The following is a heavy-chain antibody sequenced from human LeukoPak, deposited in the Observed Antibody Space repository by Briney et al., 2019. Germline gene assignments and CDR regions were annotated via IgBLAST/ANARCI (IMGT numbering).Heavy chain of an antibody. Sequence: PSETLYLTCTVSGGSISSGDYYWSWIRQPPGKGLEWIGYIYYSGSTYYNPSLKSRVTISVDTSKNQFSLKLSSVTAADTAVCYCASLYGSGSSKIDYWGQGTLVTVSS. D-gene: IGHD3-10*01. CDR3: ASLYGSGSSKIDY. CDR1: GGSISSGDYY. J-gene: IGHJ4*02. CDR2: IYYSGST. V-gene: IGHV4-30-4*01.